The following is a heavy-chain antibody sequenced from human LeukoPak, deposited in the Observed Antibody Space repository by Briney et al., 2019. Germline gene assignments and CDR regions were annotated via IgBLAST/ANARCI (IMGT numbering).Heavy chain of an antibody. CDR2: MYGGGIT. Sequence: GGSLSLSCAASGFTVRSNYMSWVRPAPGRGAEWVTGMYGGGITYYADSVNGPFTISRDNSKNTLYLQMNSLRAEDTAVYYCAIGELFFWFDPWGQGTLVTVSS. J-gene: IGHJ5*02. V-gene: IGHV3-53*01. D-gene: IGHD2-21*01. CDR3: AIGELFFWFDP. CDR1: GFTVRSNY.